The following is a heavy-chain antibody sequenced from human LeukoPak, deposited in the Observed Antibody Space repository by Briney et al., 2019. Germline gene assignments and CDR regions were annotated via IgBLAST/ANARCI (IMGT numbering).Heavy chain of an antibody. Sequence: GGSLRLSCAVSGFTFSNSAMSWVRQAPGKGLEWVSGISRRGINTYYADSVRGRFTISRDNSKNTLNLQMNSLRAEDTAVYYCAKLIGNYDFWSGSYLVSWGQGTLVTVSS. CDR2: ISRRGINT. D-gene: IGHD3-3*01. V-gene: IGHV3-23*01. CDR1: GFTFSNSA. CDR3: AKLIGNYDFWSGSYLVS. J-gene: IGHJ5*01.